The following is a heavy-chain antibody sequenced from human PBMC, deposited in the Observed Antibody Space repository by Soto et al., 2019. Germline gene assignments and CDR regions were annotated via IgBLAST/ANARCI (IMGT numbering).Heavy chain of an antibody. J-gene: IGHJ6*02. CDR2: IYPGDSDT. V-gene: IGHV5-51*01. CDR1: GYSFTSYW. Sequence: ESLKISCKGSGYSFTSYWIGWVRQMPGKGLEWMGIIYPGDSDTRYSPSFQGQVTISADKSISTAYLRWSSLKASDTAMYYCARVGRLVRYYYGMDVWGQGTTDTVSS. D-gene: IGHD6-6*01. CDR3: ARVGRLVRYYYGMDV.